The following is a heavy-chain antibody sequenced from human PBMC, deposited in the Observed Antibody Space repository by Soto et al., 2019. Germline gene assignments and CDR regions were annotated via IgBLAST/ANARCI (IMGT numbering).Heavy chain of an antibody. J-gene: IGHJ6*03. D-gene: IGHD3-3*01. CDR3: SRQASDFWSGKPQYYMDV. CDR1: GFTCSGSA. Sequence: EVQLVESGGGLVQPGGSLKLSCAASGFTCSGSAMHWVRQASGKGLAWVGRIRSKGNNYATVYGASLKGRFTISRDDAKNTAYLQMNSLNTEDTAVYYCSRQASDFWSGKPQYYMDVWGKGTTVTVSS. CDR2: IRSKGNNYAT. V-gene: IGHV3-73*01.